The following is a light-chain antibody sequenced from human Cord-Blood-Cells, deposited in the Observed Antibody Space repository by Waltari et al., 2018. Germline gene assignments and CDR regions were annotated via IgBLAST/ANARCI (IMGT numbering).Light chain of an antibody. V-gene: IGKV3-15*01. CDR2: GAS. Sequence: EIVMTQSPATLSVSPGERATLSCRASQSVSSNLAWYQPKPGQAPRLLIDGASTRATGIPARFSGSGSGTEFTLTISSLKSEDFAVYYCQQYNNWLTFGGGTKVEIK. CDR3: QQYNNWLT. J-gene: IGKJ4*01. CDR1: QSVSSN.